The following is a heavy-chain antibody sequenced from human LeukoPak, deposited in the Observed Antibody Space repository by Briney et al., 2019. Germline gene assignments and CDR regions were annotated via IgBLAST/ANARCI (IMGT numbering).Heavy chain of an antibody. CDR3: ARDGCTGGTCYSVPY. V-gene: IGHV1-2*02. CDR1: GYSFTDYY. D-gene: IGHD2-15*01. J-gene: IGHJ4*02. CDR2: IKPNNGGT. Sequence: GASVKVSCEASGYSFTDYYMHWVRQAAGQGLEWMGRIKPNNGGTDYAQKFQGRVTMTRDASISTGVMELSRLTSDDTAVYYCARDGCTGGTCYSVPYWGQGTLVTVSS.